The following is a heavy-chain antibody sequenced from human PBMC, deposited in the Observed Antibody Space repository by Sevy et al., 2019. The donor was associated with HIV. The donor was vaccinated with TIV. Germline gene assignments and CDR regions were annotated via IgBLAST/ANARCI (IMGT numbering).Heavy chain of an antibody. CDR2: ISSSGSTI. CDR3: AREGRLQLLDY. Sequence: GGSLRLSCAASGFTFSDYYMSWIRQAPGKGLEWVSYISSSGSTIYYADTVKGRFTISRANAKNSLYLQMNSLRAEDTAVYYCAREGRLQLLDYWGQGTLVTVSS. D-gene: IGHD5-12*01. J-gene: IGHJ4*02. CDR1: GFTFSDYY. V-gene: IGHV3-11*01.